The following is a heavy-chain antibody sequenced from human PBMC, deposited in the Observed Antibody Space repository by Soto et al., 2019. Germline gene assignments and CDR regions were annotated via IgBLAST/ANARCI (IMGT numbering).Heavy chain of an antibody. Sequence: SETLSLTCTVSGGSISSGNYYWSWIRQPPGKGLEWIGYVYYSGSTYYNTSLESRLTISVDTSKNQFSLKLSSVTAADTALYYCARGHGDYYFDYWGQGTLVTVSS. D-gene: IGHD4-17*01. V-gene: IGHV4-30-4*01. CDR3: ARGHGDYYFDY. CDR1: GGSISSGNYY. CDR2: VYYSGST. J-gene: IGHJ4*02.